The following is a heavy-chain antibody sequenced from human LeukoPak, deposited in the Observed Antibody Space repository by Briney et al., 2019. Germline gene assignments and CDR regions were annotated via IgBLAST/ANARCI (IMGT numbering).Heavy chain of an antibody. D-gene: IGHD3-9*01. Sequence: GGSLRLSCAGSGFSFNKYWMHWVRQAPGKGLVWVSRMNIDGSSTSYADSVKGRFTISRDNAKNTLYLQMNSLRAEDTAVYYCARVYMTGTSFDSWGQGTLVTVSS. V-gene: IGHV3-74*01. CDR2: MNIDGSST. CDR1: GFSFNKYW. CDR3: ARVYMTGTSFDS. J-gene: IGHJ4*02.